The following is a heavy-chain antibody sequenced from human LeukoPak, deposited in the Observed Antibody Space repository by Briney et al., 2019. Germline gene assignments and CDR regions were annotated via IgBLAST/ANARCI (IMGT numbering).Heavy chain of an antibody. CDR1: GFTFSSYS. CDR3: ARGVRRGNDRPYYFDY. Sequence: GGSLRLSCAASGFTFSSYSMNWVRQAPGKGLEWVSSISSSSSYIYYADSVKGRFTISRDNAKNSLYLQMNSLRAEDTAVYYCARGVRRGNDRPYYFDYWGQGTLVTVSS. V-gene: IGHV3-21*01. J-gene: IGHJ4*02. D-gene: IGHD3-10*02. CDR2: ISSSSSYI.